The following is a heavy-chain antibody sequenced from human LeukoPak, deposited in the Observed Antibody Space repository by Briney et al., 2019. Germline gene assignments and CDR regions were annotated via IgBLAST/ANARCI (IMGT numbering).Heavy chain of an antibody. Sequence: GGSLRLSCAASGFTFSSYGMHWVRQAPGKGLEWVAVIWYDGSNKYYADSVKGRFTISRDNSKNTLYLQMNSLRAEDTAVYYCARTTVVSRYFDYWGQGTLVTVSS. D-gene: IGHD4-23*01. J-gene: IGHJ4*02. CDR2: IWYDGSNK. CDR3: ARTTVVSRYFDY. CDR1: GFTFSSYG. V-gene: IGHV3-33*01.